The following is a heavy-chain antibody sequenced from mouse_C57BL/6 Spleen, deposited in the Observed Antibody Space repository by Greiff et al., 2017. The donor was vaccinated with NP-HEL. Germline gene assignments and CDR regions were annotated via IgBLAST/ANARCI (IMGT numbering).Heavy chain of an antibody. CDR3: ARGGGNRYYFDY. V-gene: IGHV1-81*01. D-gene: IGHD2-1*01. Sequence: VQLQQSGAELARPGASVKLSCKASGYTFTSYGISWVKQRTGQGLEWIGEIYPRSGNTYYNEKFKGKATLTADKSSSTAYMELRSLTSEDSAVYFCARGGGNRYYFDYWGQGTTLTVSS. CDR1: GYTFTSYG. J-gene: IGHJ2*01. CDR2: IYPRSGNT.